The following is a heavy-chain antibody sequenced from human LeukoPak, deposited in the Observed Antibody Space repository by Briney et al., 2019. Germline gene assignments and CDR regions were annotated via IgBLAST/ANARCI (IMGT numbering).Heavy chain of an antibody. Sequence: ASVKVSCKASGYTFTSYDINWVRQAAGQGLEWMGWMNPNSGNTGYAQKFQGRVTMTRNTYISTAYMELSSLRSEDTAVYYCARGPPNYDFWSGYYYYYYYGMDVWGQGTTVTVSS. V-gene: IGHV1-8*01. CDR3: ARGPPNYDFWSGYYYYYYYGMDV. CDR1: GYTFTSYD. J-gene: IGHJ6*02. D-gene: IGHD3-3*01. CDR2: MNPNSGNT.